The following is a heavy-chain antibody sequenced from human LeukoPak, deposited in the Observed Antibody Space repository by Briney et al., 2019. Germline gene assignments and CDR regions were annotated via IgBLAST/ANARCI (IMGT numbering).Heavy chain of an antibody. CDR1: GYSFTSYW. V-gene: IGHV5-51*01. Sequence: ESLKISWKASGYSFTSYWIGRVRQMPGKGPEGMGIIDPSDSETRYTPSFQGQVTMSVDKSLTTADMQWNSLKASDTAMYYCARQTAMGRSGDYWGQGTLVTVSS. CDR2: IDPSDSET. D-gene: IGHD5-18*01. CDR3: ARQTAMGRSGDY. J-gene: IGHJ4*02.